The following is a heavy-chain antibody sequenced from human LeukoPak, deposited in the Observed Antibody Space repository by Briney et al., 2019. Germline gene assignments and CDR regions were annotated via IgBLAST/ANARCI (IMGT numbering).Heavy chain of an antibody. CDR3: ARGQGKFLEWLFLV. J-gene: IGHJ4*02. V-gene: IGHV1-8*02. D-gene: IGHD3-3*01. Sequence: ASVKVSCKASGYTFTGYYMYCVRQATGQGLEWMEWMNPNSGNTGYAQKFQGRVTMTRNTSISTAYMELSSLRSEDTAVYYCARGQGKFLEWLFLVWGQGTLVTVSS. CDR1: GYTFTGYY. CDR2: MNPNSGNT.